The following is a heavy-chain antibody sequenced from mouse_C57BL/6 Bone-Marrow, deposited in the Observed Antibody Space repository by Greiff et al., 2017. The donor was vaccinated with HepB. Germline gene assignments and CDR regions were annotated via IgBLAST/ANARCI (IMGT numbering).Heavy chain of an antibody. J-gene: IGHJ2*01. CDR3: ARRDLGLDY. D-gene: IGHD4-1*01. Sequence: VQLQQSGAELVRPGTSVKVSCKASGYAFTNYLIEWVKQRPGQGLEWIGVINPGSGGTNYNEKFKGKATLTADKSSSTAYMELRSLTSEDSAVYFCARRDLGLDYWGQGTTLTVSS. CDR2: INPGSGGT. V-gene: IGHV1-54*01. CDR1: GYAFTNYL.